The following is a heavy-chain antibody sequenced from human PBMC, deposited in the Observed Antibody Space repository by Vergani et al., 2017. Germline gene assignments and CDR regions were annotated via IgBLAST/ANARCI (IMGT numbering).Heavy chain of an antibody. V-gene: IGHV4-59*01. CDR1: GGSISSYY. D-gene: IGHD3-10*01. CDR3: ARGIVGGSGTLNWFDP. CDR2: IYYSGST. Sequence: QVQLQESGPGLVKPSQTLSLTCTVSGGSISSYYWSWIRQPPGKGLEWIEYIYYSGSTNYNPSLKSRVTISVDTSKNQFSLKLSSVTAADTAVYYCARGIVGGSGTLNWFDPWGQGTLVTVSS. J-gene: IGHJ5*02.